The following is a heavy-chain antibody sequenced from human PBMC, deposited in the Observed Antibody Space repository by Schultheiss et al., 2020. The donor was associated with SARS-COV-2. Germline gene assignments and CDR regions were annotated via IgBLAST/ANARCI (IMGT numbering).Heavy chain of an antibody. J-gene: IGHJ4*02. D-gene: IGHD3-10*01. V-gene: IGHV3-23*01. CDR1: GFTFSSYA. CDR3: AKDLVGSGSPPFDY. Sequence: GESLKISCAASGFTFSSYAMSWVRQAPGKGLEWVSAISGSGGSTYYADSVKGRFTISRDNSKNTLYLQMNSLRAEDTAVYYCAKDLVGSGSPPFDYWGQGTLVTVSS. CDR2: ISGSGGST.